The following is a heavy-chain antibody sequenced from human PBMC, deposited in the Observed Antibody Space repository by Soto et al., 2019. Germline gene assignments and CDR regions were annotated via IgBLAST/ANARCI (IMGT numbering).Heavy chain of an antibody. Sequence: QVQLVQSGAEVKTPGSSLKVSCKVSGSRFSNYVISWVRQAPGHGLEWLGRIIPIFNSTKYAQNFQGRVTITAKKPTTTASLELSSLRSDNTAVYYCAREGRGKKAGYNGLVSLGYWGQGPLVTVSS. V-gene: IGHV1-69*06. CDR2: IIPIFNST. J-gene: IGHJ4*02. CDR3: AREGRGKKAGYNGLVSLGY. CDR1: GSRFSNYV. D-gene: IGHD2-2*02.